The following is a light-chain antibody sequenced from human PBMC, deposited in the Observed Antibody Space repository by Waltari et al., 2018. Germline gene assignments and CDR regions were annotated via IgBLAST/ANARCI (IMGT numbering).Light chain of an antibody. V-gene: IGKV3-11*01. J-gene: IGKJ4*01. Sequence: DILLTQSPATLSLSPGERATLSCRASQSVSSYLAGYQQKPGQAPRLLIYDSSNRATGIPARFSGSGSGTDFTLTISSLEPEDFAVYYCQQRSNWPQLTFGGGTKVEIK. CDR3: QQRSNWPQLT. CDR1: QSVSSY. CDR2: DSS.